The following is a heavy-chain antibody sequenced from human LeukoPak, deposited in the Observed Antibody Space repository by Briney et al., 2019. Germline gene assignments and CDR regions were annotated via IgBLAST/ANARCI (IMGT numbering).Heavy chain of an antibody. Sequence: GGSLRLSCAASGFTFTSYEMNWVRQAPGKGLEWVAYISSSGSTRYYADSVKGRFTISRDNSNNTLSLQMNSLRVEDTAVYYCAKGGSTVTTEDVVDYWGQGTLVTVSS. CDR1: GFTFTSYE. J-gene: IGHJ4*02. V-gene: IGHV3-48*03. CDR3: AKGGSTVTTEDVVDY. CDR2: ISSSGSTR. D-gene: IGHD4-17*01.